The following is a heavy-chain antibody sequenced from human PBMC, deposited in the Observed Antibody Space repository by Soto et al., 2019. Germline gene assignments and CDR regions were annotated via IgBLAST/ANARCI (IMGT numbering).Heavy chain of an antibody. J-gene: IGHJ4*02. D-gene: IGHD2-2*02. Sequence: GGSLRLSCAASGFTFSSYGMHWVRQAPGKGLEWVAVISYDGSNKYYADSVKGRFTISRDNSKNTLYLQMNSLRAEDTAVYYCAKDGEGYCISTSCYIDYWGQGTLVTVSS. V-gene: IGHV3-30*18. CDR3: AKDGEGYCISTSCYIDY. CDR1: GFTFSSYG. CDR2: ISYDGSNK.